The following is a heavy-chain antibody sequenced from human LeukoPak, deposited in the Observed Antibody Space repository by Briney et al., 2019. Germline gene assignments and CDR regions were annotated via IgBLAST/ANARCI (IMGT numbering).Heavy chain of an antibody. CDR1: DDSITSAYY. V-gene: IGHV4-38-2*02. Sequence: PSETLSLTCVVSDDSITSAYYWGGMRRPPGNGREGMGGICHSGGTDYNPSLKSRVTISVDTSKNQFSLKLRSVTAADTAVYYCAKDQAYCGGDCYFDFWGQGTLVTVSS. CDR3: AKDQAYCGGDCYFDF. J-gene: IGHJ4*02. CDR2: ICHSGGT. D-gene: IGHD2-21*02.